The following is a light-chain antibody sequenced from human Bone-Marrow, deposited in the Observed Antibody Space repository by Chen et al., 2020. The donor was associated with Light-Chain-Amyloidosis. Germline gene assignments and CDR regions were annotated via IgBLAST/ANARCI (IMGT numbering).Light chain of an antibody. J-gene: IGLJ2*01. V-gene: IGLV1-47*01. Sequence: QSVLTQPPSASGTPGQRVLLSCSGSSSNIGKNSVYWYQQLPGAAPKLLIYNNNQRPSGVSDLFSCSKSGTSASLAISGLRSEDEADYHCAALVGSLRGVVFGGVSKLTFL. CDR2: NNN. CDR1: SSNIGKNS. CDR3: AALVGSLRGVV.